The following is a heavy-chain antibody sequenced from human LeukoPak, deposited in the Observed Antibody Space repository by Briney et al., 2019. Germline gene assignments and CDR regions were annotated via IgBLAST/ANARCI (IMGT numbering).Heavy chain of an antibody. CDR2: IYTSGST. D-gene: IGHD3-10*01. CDR3: ARRVGRYFGERAYYYNYMDV. J-gene: IGHJ6*03. CDR1: GGSISSYY. V-gene: IGHV4-4*07. Sequence: PSETLSLTCTGSGGSISSYYWSWIRQPAGKGLEWIGRIYTSGSTNYNPSLKSRVTMSVDTSKNPFSLKLSSVTAADTAVYYCARRVGRYFGERAYYYNYMDVWDKGTTVTISS.